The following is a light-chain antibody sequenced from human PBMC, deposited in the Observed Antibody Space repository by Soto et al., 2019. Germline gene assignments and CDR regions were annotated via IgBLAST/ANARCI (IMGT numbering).Light chain of an antibody. Sequence: EIVMTQSPATLSVSPGEKATLSCRASQSISSNLAWYQQKPGQAPRLLIYGASARATGVPARFSGSGSGTEFTLTISSLQSEEFAVYYCQQYNSWPLTLGGGTKVEIK. V-gene: IGKV3-15*01. CDR1: QSISSN. CDR3: QQYNSWPLT. J-gene: IGKJ4*01. CDR2: GAS.